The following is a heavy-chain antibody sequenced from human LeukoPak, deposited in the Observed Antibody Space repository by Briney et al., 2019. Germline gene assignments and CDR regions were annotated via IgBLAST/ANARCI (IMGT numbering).Heavy chain of an antibody. CDR3: ARVGVMVRGVFDY. Sequence: SETLSLTCTVSGSSISSYYWSWIRQPPGKGLEWIGYIYYSGSTNYNPSLKSRVTISVDTSKNQSSLKLSSVTAADTAVYYCARVGVMVRGVFDYWGQGTLVTVSS. J-gene: IGHJ4*02. D-gene: IGHD3-10*01. CDR1: GSSISSYY. V-gene: IGHV4-59*01. CDR2: IYYSGST.